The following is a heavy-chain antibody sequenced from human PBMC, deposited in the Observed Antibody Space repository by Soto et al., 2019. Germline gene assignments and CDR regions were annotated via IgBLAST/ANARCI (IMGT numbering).Heavy chain of an antibody. J-gene: IGHJ6*02. CDR3: ATDLYQLPTMKYYYYGMDV. CDR2: IKEDGSEK. V-gene: IGHV3-7*03. Sequence: PGGSLRLSCAASGFTFSSYAMHWVRQAPGKGLEWVANIKEDGSEKYYVDSVKGRFTISRDNAKNSLFLQMNSLRAEDTAVYYCATDLYQLPTMKYYYYGMDVWGQGTTVTVSS. D-gene: IGHD2-2*01. CDR1: GFTFSSYA.